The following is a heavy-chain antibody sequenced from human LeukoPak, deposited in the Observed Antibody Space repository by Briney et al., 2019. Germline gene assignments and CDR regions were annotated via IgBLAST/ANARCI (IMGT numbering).Heavy chain of an antibody. CDR1: GGSISSGDYY. CDR3: ARGLTGNWFDP. J-gene: IGHJ5*02. CDR2: IYYSGST. Sequence: SETLSLTSTVSGGSISSGDYYWSWIRQPPGKGLEWIGYIYYSGSTYYNPSLKSRVTISVDTSKNQFSLKLSSVTAADTAVYYCARGLTGNWFDPWGQGTLVTVSS. D-gene: IGHD1-14*01. V-gene: IGHV4-30-4*01.